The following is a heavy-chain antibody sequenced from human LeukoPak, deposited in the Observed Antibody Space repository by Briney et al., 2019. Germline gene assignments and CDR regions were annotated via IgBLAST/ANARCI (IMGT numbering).Heavy chain of an antibody. CDR3: AKSGHSYYSPPGDFS. D-gene: IGHD3-10*01. Sequence: PSETLSLTCTVSGGSISSSSSYWGWIRQPPGKGLEWIATIYYTGSTNYNPSLKTRVTISLDTSRNQFSLRLTSLTAADTAVYYCAKSGHSYYSPPGDFSWGQGTLVTVSS. V-gene: IGHV4-39*01. J-gene: IGHJ5*02. CDR2: IYYTGST. CDR1: GGSISSSSSY.